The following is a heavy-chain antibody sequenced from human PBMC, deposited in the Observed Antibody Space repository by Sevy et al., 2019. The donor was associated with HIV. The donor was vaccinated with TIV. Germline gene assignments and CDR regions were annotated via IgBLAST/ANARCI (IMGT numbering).Heavy chain of an antibody. D-gene: IGHD3-3*01. Sequence: SETLSLTCTVSGGSISSYYWSWIRQPPGKGLEWIGYIYYSGSTKYNPSLKSRLTISVDTSKSQVSLKLSSVTAADTAVYYCASYEQGCIYYFDYRGQGTLVTVSS. CDR2: IYYSGST. J-gene: IGHJ4*02. V-gene: IGHV4-59*01. CDR1: GGSISSYY. CDR3: ASYEQGCIYYFDY.